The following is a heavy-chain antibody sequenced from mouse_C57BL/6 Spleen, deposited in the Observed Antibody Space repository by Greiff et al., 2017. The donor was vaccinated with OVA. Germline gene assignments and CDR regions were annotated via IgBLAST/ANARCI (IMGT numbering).Heavy chain of an antibody. V-gene: IGHV10-1*01. CDR1: GFSFNTYA. Sequence: EVQLVESGGGLVQPKGSLKLSCAASGFSFNTYAMNWVRQAPGQGLEWVARIRSKSNNYATYYADSVKDRFTISRDDSESMLYLQMNNLKTEDTAMYYCVRSYYSNYRYAMDYWGQGTSVTVSS. D-gene: IGHD2-5*01. J-gene: IGHJ4*01. CDR3: VRSYYSNYRYAMDY. CDR2: IRSKSNNYAT.